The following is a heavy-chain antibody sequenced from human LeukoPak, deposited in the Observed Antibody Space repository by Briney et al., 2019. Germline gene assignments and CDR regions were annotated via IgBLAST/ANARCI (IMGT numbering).Heavy chain of an antibody. D-gene: IGHD3-22*01. V-gene: IGHV1-2*02. Sequence: GSAKVSCKASGYTFTGYYMHWVRQAPGQGLEWMGWINPNSGGTNYAQKFQGRVTMTRDTSISTAYIELSRLRSDDTAVYYCARWVDSSGYYGYFDYWGQGTLVTVSS. J-gene: IGHJ4*02. CDR2: INPNSGGT. CDR3: ARWVDSSGYYGYFDY. CDR1: GYTFTGYY.